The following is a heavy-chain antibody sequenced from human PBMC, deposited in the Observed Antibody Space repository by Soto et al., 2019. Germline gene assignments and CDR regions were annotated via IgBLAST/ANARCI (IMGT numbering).Heavy chain of an antibody. CDR3: AREAESVVGASYYYFYGLDV. Sequence: QVQLVESGGGVVQPGKSLRLSCAASGFTFSHYAMHWVRQAPGKGLEWVALLSSDGSKRYFADSVKGRFTISRDNSKSTLYLQINSLRAEDTAVYFCAREAESVVGASYYYFYGLDVWGQGTTVTVSS. V-gene: IGHV3-30-3*01. CDR1: GFTFSHYA. J-gene: IGHJ6*02. CDR2: LSSDGSKR. D-gene: IGHD1-26*01.